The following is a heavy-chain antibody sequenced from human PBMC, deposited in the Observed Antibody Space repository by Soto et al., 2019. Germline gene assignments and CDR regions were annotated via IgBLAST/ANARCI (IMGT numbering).Heavy chain of an antibody. Sequence: ASVKGSCKASGGTYSSDAGSWVRQAPGQGLEWMGGIIPIFGTANYAQKFQGRVTITADESTSTAYMELSSLRSEDTAVYYCARETPPNDTPAFDYWGQGTLVTVSS. CDR3: ARETPPNDTPAFDY. J-gene: IGHJ4*02. V-gene: IGHV1-69*13. CDR1: GGTYSSDA. CDR2: IIPIFGTA.